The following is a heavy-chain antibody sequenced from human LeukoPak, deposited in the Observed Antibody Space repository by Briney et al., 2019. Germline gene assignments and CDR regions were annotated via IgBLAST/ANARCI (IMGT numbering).Heavy chain of an antibody. J-gene: IGHJ4*02. D-gene: IGHD2-2*01. CDR2: ISSSSSYI. Sequence: GGSLRLSCAASGFTFNIYAMNWVRQAPGTGLEWVSSISSSSSYIDYADSVKGRFTISRDNAKSSLYLQMNSLRAEDTAVYYCAREGYCTTPSCYPDYWGQGTLVTVSS. CDR3: AREGYCTTPSCYPDY. CDR1: GFTFNIYA. V-gene: IGHV3-21*06.